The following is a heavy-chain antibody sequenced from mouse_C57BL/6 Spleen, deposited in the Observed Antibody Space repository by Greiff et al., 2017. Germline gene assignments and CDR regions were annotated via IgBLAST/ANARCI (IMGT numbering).Heavy chain of an antibody. J-gene: IGHJ1*03. CDR3: ARRGYDYDRYFDV. Sequence: VKLQQSGPGLVQPSQSLSITCTVSGFSLTSYGVHWVRQSPGKGLEWLGVIWGGGSTDYNAAFISRLSISKDNSKSQVFFKMNSLQADDTAIYYCARRGYDYDRYFDVWGTGTTVTVSS. CDR1: GFSLTSYG. CDR2: IWGGGST. D-gene: IGHD2-4*01. V-gene: IGHV2-2*01.